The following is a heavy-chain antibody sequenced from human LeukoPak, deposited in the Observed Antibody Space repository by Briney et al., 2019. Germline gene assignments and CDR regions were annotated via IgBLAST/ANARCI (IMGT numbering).Heavy chain of an antibody. D-gene: IGHD3-10*01. V-gene: IGHV3-53*01. CDR3: ARGLGSGTYTDYYMDV. J-gene: IGHJ6*03. CDR2: IYSGGTT. CDR1: GFTVSSTY. Sequence: GGSLRLSCAASGFTVSSTYMTWVRQAQGKGLQWSPLIYSGGTTYYADSAKGRFTISRDNSKNTLYLQMDSLRAEDTAVYFCARGLGSGTYTDYYMDVWGKGTTVTVSS.